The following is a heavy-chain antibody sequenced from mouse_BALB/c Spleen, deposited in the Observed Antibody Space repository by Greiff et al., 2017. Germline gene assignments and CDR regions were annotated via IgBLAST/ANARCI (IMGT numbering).Heavy chain of an antibody. V-gene: IGHV1S81*02. CDR1: GYTFTSYY. CDR2: INPSNGGT. J-gene: IGHJ2*01. D-gene: IGHD3-3*01. CDR3: TRGGRFDY. Sequence: VQRVESGAELVKPGASVKLSCKASGYTFTSYYMYWVKQRPGQGLEWIGEINPSNGGTNFNEKFKSKATLTVDKSSSTAYMQLSSLTSEDSAVYYCTRGGRFDYWGQGTTLTVSS.